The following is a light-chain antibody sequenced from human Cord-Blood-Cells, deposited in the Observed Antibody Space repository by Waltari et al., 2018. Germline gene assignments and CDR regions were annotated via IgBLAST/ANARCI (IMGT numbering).Light chain of an antibody. J-gene: IGKJ1*01. CDR1: QSISSY. Sequence: DIQMTQSPSSLSASVGDNVTLTCRASQSISSYLNWYQQKPGKAPKLPIYAASSLQSGVPSRFSGSGSGTDFTLTISSLQPEDFATYYCQQSYSTPRTFGQGTKVEIK. CDR2: AAS. CDR3: QQSYSTPRT. V-gene: IGKV1-39*01.